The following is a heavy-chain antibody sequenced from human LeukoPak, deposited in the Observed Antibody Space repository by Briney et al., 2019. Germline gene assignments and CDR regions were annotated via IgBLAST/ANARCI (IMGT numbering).Heavy chain of an antibody. V-gene: IGHV3-30*03. Sequence: GRSLRLSCAASGFTFSSYGMHWVRQAPGKGLEWVAVISYDGSNKYYADSVKGRFTISRGNSKNTLYLQMNSLRAEDTAVYYCAAAVCDAFDIWGQGTMVTVSS. J-gene: IGHJ3*02. D-gene: IGHD6-13*01. CDR2: ISYDGSNK. CDR1: GFTFSSYG. CDR3: AAAVCDAFDI.